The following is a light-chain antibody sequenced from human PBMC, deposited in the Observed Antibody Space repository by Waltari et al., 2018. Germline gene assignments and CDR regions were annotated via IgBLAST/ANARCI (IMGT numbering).Light chain of an antibody. CDR2: GAS. CDR3: QQLNSYLT. CDR1: QGITSY. Sequence: IQLTQSPSSLSASVGDRVTIPCRASQGITSYLAWYQQKPGKAPTLLIDGASTLQSGVPSRFSGSGSGTDFTLTINSLQPEDFATYYCQQLNSYLTFGQGTRLEIK. V-gene: IGKV1-9*01. J-gene: IGKJ5*01.